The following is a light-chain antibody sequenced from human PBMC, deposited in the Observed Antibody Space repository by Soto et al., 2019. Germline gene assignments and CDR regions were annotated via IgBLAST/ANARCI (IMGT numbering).Light chain of an antibody. CDR2: GAS. J-gene: IGKJ1*01. Sequence: TALTQSPGTLSLSPGERATLSCRARQSVSNNYLAWYQQKAGQAPRLLIYGASSRATGIPDRFSGSGSGTDFTLPISRLEPEDCGVYYCQQYGNSRTFGQGTKVDI. CDR3: QQYGNSRT. V-gene: IGKV3-20*01. CDR1: QSVSNNY.